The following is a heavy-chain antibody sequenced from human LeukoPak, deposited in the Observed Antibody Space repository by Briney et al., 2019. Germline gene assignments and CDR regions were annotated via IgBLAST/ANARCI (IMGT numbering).Heavy chain of an antibody. CDR1: GFTFSSYA. J-gene: IGHJ5*02. D-gene: IGHD3-16*01. CDR2: ISGSGGST. CDR3: AKYRVSPGFNWFDP. V-gene: IGHV3-23*01. Sequence: PGGSLRLSCAASGFTFSSYAMSWVPEAPGKGLEWGSAISGSGGSTYYAESVKGRFTISRDNSKNTLYLQMNSLRAEDSVVYYCAKYRVSPGFNWFDPWGQGTLVTVSA.